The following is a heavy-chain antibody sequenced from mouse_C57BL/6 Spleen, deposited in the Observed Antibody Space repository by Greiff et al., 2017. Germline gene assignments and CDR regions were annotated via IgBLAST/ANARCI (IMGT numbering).Heavy chain of an antibody. CDR1: GYSFTGYY. D-gene: IGHD4-1*01. Sequence: EVQLQQSGPELVKPGASVKISCKASGYSFTGYYMNWVKQSPEKSLEWIGEINPSTGGTTYNQKFKAKATLTVDKSSNTAYMQLKSLTSDDSAVYYCARNVGRYFDVWGTGTTVTVSS. CDR2: INPSTGGT. V-gene: IGHV1-42*01. J-gene: IGHJ1*03. CDR3: ARNVGRYFDV.